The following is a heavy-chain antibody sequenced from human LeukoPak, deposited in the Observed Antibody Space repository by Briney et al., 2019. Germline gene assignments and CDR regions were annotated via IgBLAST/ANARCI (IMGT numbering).Heavy chain of an antibody. CDR2: ISSSGSTI. CDR3: ARSASSDPRSTSCYEH. CDR1: GFTFSDYY. V-gene: IGHV3-11*04. J-gene: IGHJ4*02. D-gene: IGHD2-2*01. Sequence: PGGSLRLSCAASGFTFSDYYMSWIRQAPGKGLEWVSYISSSGSTIYYADSVKGRFTISRDNAKNSLYLQMNSLRAEDTAVYYCARSASSDPRSTSCYEHWGQGTLVTVSS.